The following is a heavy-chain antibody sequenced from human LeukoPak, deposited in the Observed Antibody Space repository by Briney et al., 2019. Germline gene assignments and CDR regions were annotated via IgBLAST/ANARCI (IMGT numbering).Heavy chain of an antibody. CDR3: ARGGWHYVFNY. D-gene: IGHD6-19*01. V-gene: IGHV3-48*04. Sequence: PGGSLRLSCAASGFTFSSYSMNWVRQAPGKGLEWVSYIGSTGTTIFYADFVKGRFTISRDNAKNSLYLQMNGLRVEDTAVYYCARGGWHYVFNYWGQGALVTVSS. CDR1: GFTFSSYS. J-gene: IGHJ4*02. CDR2: IGSTGTTI.